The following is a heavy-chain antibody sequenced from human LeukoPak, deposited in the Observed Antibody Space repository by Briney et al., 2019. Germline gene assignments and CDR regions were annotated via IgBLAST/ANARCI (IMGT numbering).Heavy chain of an antibody. V-gene: IGHV3-21*01. CDR2: TSSNSSYI. CDR3: ARGVATINWFDP. Sequence: WGSLRLSCAASGFTFSSYSMNWVRQAPGKGLEWVSSTSSNSSYIYYADSVKGRFTISRDNAKNSLYLQMNSLRAEDTAVYYCARGVATINWFDPWGQGTLVT. D-gene: IGHD5-24*01. J-gene: IGHJ5*02. CDR1: GFTFSSYS.